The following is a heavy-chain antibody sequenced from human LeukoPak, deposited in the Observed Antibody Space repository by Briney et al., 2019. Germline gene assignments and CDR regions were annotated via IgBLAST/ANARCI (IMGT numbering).Heavy chain of an antibody. CDR3: ARRKLVIRGVSRSTLIDY. J-gene: IGHJ4*02. CDR2: INHSGST. D-gene: IGHD6-13*01. Sequence: SETLSLTCAVYGGSLSGYYWSWIRQPPGKGLEWIGEINHSGSTNDNPSLKSRVTISVDTSKNQFSLKLSSVTAADTAVYYCARRKLVIRGVSRSTLIDYWGQGTLVTVSS. V-gene: IGHV4-34*01. CDR1: GGSLSGYY.